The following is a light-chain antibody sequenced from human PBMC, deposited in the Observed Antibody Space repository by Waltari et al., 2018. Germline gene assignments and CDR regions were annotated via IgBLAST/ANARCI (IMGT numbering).Light chain of an antibody. CDR3: QHYVRLPVT. CDR2: AAS. J-gene: IGKJ1*01. CDR1: ENISKY. Sequence: EIVLTQSPGTLSVSPGESATLSGRASENISKYLTWYQQNPGQAPRLLIYAASTRATGIPDRFSGSGFGTDFSLTISSLEPEDFAVYYCQHYVRLPVTFGQGTKVEIK. V-gene: IGKV3-20*01.